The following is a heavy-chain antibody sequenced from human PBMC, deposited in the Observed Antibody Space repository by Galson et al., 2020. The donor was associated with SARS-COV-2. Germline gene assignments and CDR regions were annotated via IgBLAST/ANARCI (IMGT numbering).Heavy chain of an antibody. CDR1: GGSISTYY. V-gene: IGHV4-59*01. D-gene: IGHD6-6*01. Sequence: SETLSLTCIVSGGSISTYYWSWIRQPPGKGLEWIGYIHSGATNYNPSLKSRVSISVDTSKNQLSLTLTSVTAADTAVYFCARDGPSRSFQFWGQGSLVIVSS. CDR3: ARDGPSRSFQF. J-gene: IGHJ1*01. CDR2: IHSGAT.